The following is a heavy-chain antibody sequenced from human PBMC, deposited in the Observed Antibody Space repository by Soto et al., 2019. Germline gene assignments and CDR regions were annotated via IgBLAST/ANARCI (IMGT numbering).Heavy chain of an antibody. V-gene: IGHV4-30-4*01. D-gene: IGHD3-22*01. CDR3: ARAAKTYYYDSSGSYYTFDI. J-gene: IGHJ3*02. CDR2: IYCSGST. Sequence: QVQLQESGPGLVKPSQTLSLTCTVSGGSISSGDSYWSWIRQPPGRGLEWIGYIYCSGSTYYTPSLKSRVTISVDTSKNQFSLKLSSVTAADTAVYYCARAAKTYYYDSSGSYYTFDIWGQGTMVTVSS. CDR1: GGSISSGDSY.